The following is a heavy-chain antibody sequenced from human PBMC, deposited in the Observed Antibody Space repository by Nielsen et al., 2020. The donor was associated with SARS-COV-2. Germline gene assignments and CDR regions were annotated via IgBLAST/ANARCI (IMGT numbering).Heavy chain of an antibody. V-gene: IGHV1-46*01. J-gene: IGHJ6*02. CDR2: INPSGGST. CDR1: GYTFTSYY. D-gene: IGHD6-19*01. CDR3: ARDMRVAGRDYYYGMDV. Sequence: SVKVSCKASGYTFTSYYMHWVRQAPGQGLEWMGIINPSGGSTSYAQKFQGRVTMTRDTSTSTVYMELSSLRSEDTAVYYCARDMRVAGRDYYYGMDVWGQGTTVTVSS.